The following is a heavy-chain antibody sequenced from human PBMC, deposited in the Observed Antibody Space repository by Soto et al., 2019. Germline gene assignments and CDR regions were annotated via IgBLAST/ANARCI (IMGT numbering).Heavy chain of an antibody. J-gene: IGHJ4*02. Sequence: QVQLVQSGAEVKKPGSSVKVSCEASGGTFSRYAISWVRQAPGQGLEWMGGIIPIFGTANYAQKFQGRVTITADESTSTAYMELSSLRSEDTAVYYCARAGYSSSWDLDYWGQGTLVTVSS. CDR2: IIPIFGTA. V-gene: IGHV1-69*01. CDR3: ARAGYSSSWDLDY. CDR1: GGTFSRYA. D-gene: IGHD6-13*01.